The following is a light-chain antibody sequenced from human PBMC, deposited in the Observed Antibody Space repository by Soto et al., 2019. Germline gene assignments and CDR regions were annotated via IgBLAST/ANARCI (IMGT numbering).Light chain of an antibody. Sequence: EIVLTQSPGTLSLSPGERATLSFRASQSVSSSYLAWYQQKPGQAPRLLIYGASTRATGVPARFSGSGSGTEFTLTISNLQSEDFAVYHCQQYDKWPRTFGQGTKVDIK. V-gene: IGKV3-15*01. CDR2: GAS. CDR1: QSVSSSY. J-gene: IGKJ1*01. CDR3: QQYDKWPRT.